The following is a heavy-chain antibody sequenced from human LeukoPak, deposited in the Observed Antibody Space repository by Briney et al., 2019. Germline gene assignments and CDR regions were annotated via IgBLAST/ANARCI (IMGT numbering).Heavy chain of an antibody. CDR1: GGSISSSSYY. Sequence: PSETLSLTCTVSGGSISSSSYYWGWIRQPPGKGLEWIGSIYYSGSTYYNPSLKSRVTISVDTSKNQFSLKLSSVTAADTAVYYCARAEDTAMVYLDFDYWGQGTLVTVSS. V-gene: IGHV4-39*07. J-gene: IGHJ4*02. CDR3: ARAEDTAMVYLDFDY. CDR2: IYYSGST. D-gene: IGHD5-18*01.